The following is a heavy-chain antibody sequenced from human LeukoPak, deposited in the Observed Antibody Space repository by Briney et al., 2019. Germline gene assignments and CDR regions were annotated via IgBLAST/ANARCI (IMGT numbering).Heavy chain of an antibody. Sequence: GGSPSLSCEASGFSFSMYDMTWVRQAPGKGLEYVSSISSRSTYRFSADSVRGRFTISRDDAKNLLFLHMNSLRGDDTAVYYCARLGPGRDVSNSFDLWGQGTLVTVSS. CDR1: GFSFSMYD. CDR2: ISSRSTYR. D-gene: IGHD5-24*01. V-gene: IGHV3-21*06. J-gene: IGHJ4*02. CDR3: ARLGPGRDVSNSFDL.